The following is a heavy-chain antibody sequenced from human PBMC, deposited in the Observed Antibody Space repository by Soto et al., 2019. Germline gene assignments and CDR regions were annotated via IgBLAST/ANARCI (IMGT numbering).Heavy chain of an antibody. CDR3: AKPSYYCITTNCFFDC. CDR2: ISGGGDST. Sequence: EVQLLESGGGLVQPGGSLSLSCAASGVTFSSYVMSWVRQAPGNGLEWVSGISGGGDSTYYADSVKGRFTISRDNSKNTLFLQMNSLSAEDTALYYCAKPSYYCITTNCFFDCWGQGTLVTVSS. J-gene: IGHJ4*02. D-gene: IGHD2-2*01. V-gene: IGHV3-23*01. CDR1: GVTFSSYV.